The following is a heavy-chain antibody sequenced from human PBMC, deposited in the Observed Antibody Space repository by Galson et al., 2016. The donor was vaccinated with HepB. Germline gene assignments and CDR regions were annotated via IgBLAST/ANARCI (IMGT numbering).Heavy chain of an antibody. V-gene: IGHV3-48*01. CDR3: AKDYRYGDSCCHFDS. D-gene: IGHD2-15*01. Sequence: SLRLSCAASGFIFRNYQMNWVRQAPGKGLEWVSYISSSSSTIYYADSVKGRFTISRDNSKNTLYLQMNSLRAEDTAVYYCAKDYRYGDSCCHFDSWGQGTLLTVSS. CDR1: GFIFRNYQ. J-gene: IGHJ4*02. CDR2: ISSSSSTI.